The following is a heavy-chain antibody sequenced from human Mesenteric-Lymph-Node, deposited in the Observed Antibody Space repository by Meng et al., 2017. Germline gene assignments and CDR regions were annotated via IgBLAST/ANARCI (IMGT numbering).Heavy chain of an antibody. CDR2: INSDGSST. CDR1: GFTFSSYW. V-gene: IGHV3-74*01. J-gene: IGHJ4*02. Sequence: GESLKISCAASGFTFSSYWMHWVRQTPGKGLVWVSRINSDGSSTSYADSVKGRFTVSRDNANDMVYLQMDRLRTEDAAIYYCAKDFDREDWGQGTVVTVSS. CDR3: AKDFDRED.